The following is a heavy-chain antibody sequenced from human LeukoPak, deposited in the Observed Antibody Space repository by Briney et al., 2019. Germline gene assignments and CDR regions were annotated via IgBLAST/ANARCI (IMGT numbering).Heavy chain of an antibody. CDR1: GFTFSSYS. V-gene: IGHV3-48*04. CDR3: ARDNARQWLVAGDFDY. Sequence: PGGSLRLSCAASGFTFSSYSMNWVRQAPGKGLEWVSYISSSSSTIYYADSVKGRFTISRDNAKNSLYLQMNSLRAEDTAVYYCARDNARQWLVAGDFDYWGQGTLVTVSS. D-gene: IGHD6-19*01. J-gene: IGHJ4*02. CDR2: ISSSSSTI.